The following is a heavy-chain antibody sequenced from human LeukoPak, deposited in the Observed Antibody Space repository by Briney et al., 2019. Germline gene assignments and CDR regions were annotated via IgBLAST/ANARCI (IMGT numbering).Heavy chain of an antibody. D-gene: IGHD2-2*01. CDR3: AKDYCGSTTCYYNY. V-gene: IGHV3-9*01. CDR1: GFTFDDYA. Sequence: PGRSLRLSCAASGFTFDDYAMHWVRQAPGKGLEWVSGISWNSGNIGYADSVKGRFTISRDNAKNSLFLQMNSLRAEDTALYYCAKDYCGSTTCYYNYWGQGTLVTVSS. CDR2: ISWNSGNI. J-gene: IGHJ4*02.